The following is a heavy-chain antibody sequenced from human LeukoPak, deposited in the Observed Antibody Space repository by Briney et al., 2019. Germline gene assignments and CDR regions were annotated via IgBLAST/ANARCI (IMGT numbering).Heavy chain of an antibody. J-gene: IGHJ4*02. V-gene: IGHV3-20*04. Sequence: GGSLRLSCAASGFTFSSYAMSGLRQAPGKGLEWVCGINWSGGSIGYADSVKGRFTISRDNAKNPLYLQMNSLRAEDTALYYCARDRYYDSSGYYYPLGYWGQGTLVTVSS. D-gene: IGHD3-22*01. CDR2: INWSGGSI. CDR1: GFTFSSYA. CDR3: ARDRYYDSSGYYYPLGY.